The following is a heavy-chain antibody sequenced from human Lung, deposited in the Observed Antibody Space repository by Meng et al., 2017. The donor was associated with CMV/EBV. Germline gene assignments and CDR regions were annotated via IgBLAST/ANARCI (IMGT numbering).Heavy chain of an antibody. CDR3: VRDNGVNGTTDY. Sequence: SXXXSLXCTVSGGSINSGDYYWSWIRQPPGKGLECMGYTYYSGATYSSPSLRGRLTISIDTSRNQFSLKLYSVTAADTAVYYCVRDNGVNGTTDYWAQGTLVTVSS. D-gene: IGHD1/OR15-1a*01. CDR1: GGSINSGDYY. CDR2: TYYSGAT. V-gene: IGHV4-30-4*08. J-gene: IGHJ4*02.